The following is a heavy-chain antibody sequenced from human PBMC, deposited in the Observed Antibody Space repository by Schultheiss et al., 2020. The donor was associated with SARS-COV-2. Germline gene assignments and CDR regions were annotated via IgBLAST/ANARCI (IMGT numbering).Heavy chain of an antibody. CDR3: ARDRDIVVVPAAVRYWFDP. V-gene: IGHV3-30*04. Sequence: GGSLRLSCAASGFTFSSYAMHWVRQAPGKGLEWVAVISYDGSNKYYADSVKGRFTISRDNFKNTLYLQMNSLRAEDTAVYYCARDRDIVVVPAAVRYWFDPWGQGTLVTVSS. D-gene: IGHD2-2*01. CDR2: ISYDGSNK. J-gene: IGHJ5*02. CDR1: GFTFSSYA.